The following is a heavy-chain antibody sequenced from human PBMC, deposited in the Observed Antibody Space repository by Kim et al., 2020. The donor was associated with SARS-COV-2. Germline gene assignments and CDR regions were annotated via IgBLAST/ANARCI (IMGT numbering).Heavy chain of an antibody. J-gene: IGHJ4*02. CDR2: ISGSGGST. V-gene: IGHV3-23*01. CDR3: AKDIRASYYDSSGPIDY. D-gene: IGHD3-22*01. Sequence: GGSLRLSCAASGFTFSSYAMSWVRQAPGKGLEWVSAISGSGGSTYYADSVKGRFTISRDNSKNTLYLQMNSLRAEDTAVYYCAKDIRASYYDSSGPIDYWGQGTLVTVSS. CDR1: GFTFSSYA.